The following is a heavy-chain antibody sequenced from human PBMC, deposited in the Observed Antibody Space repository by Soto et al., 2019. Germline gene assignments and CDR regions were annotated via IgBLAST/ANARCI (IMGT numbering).Heavy chain of an antibody. CDR2: ISGSGDST. CDR1: GFTSS. J-gene: IGHJ4*02. CDR3: ASHQRPHYYDSSGYYYRNFDY. V-gene: IGHV3-23*01. Sequence: GGSPRLSCAASGFTSSMSWVRQTPGQGLEWVSAISGSGDSTYYADSVKGRFTISRDNSKNTLYLQMNSLRAEDTAIYYCASHQRPHYYDSSGYYYRNFDYWGQGTLVTVSS. D-gene: IGHD3-22*01.